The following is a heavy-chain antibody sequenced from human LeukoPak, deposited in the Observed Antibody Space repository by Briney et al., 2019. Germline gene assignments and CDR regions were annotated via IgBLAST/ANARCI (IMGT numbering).Heavy chain of an antibody. V-gene: IGHV3-9*01. Sequence: PGESLRLSCAASGFTFDDYAMHWVRQAPGKGLEWVSGISWNSGSIGYADSVKGRFTISRDNAKNSLYLQMNSLRAEDTALYYCAKGSQVTDYYYYGMDVWGQGTTVTVSS. J-gene: IGHJ6*02. D-gene: IGHD2-21*02. CDR1: GFTFDDYA. CDR2: ISWNSGSI. CDR3: AKGSQVTDYYYYGMDV.